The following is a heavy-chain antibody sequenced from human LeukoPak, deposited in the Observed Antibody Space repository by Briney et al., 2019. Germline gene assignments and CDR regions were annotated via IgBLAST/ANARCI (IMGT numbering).Heavy chain of an antibody. CDR1: GFTFSSYG. J-gene: IGHJ6*02. D-gene: IGHD2-2*01. V-gene: IGHV3-33*08. CDR3: ARDSGCYENGHYYYYGMDV. Sequence: PGGSLRLSCAASGFTFSSYGMHWVRQAPGKGLEWVAVIWYDGSNKYYADSVKGRFTISRDNSKNTLYLQMNSLRAEDTAVYYCARDSGCYENGHYYYYGMDVWGQGTTVTVSS. CDR2: IWYDGSNK.